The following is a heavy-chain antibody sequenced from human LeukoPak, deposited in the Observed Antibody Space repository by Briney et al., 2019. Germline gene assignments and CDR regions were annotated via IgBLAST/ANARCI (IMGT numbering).Heavy chain of an antibody. J-gene: IGHJ5*02. CDR2: IVVGSGNT. V-gene: IGHV1-58*02. D-gene: IGHD2-2*01. CDR1: GFTFTSSA. CDR3: GADVTWELYQLPNWFDP. Sequence: GTSVKVSCKASGFTFTSSAMQWVRQARGQRLEWIGWIVVGSGNTNYAQKFQERVTITRDMSTSTAYMELSSLRSEDTAVYYCGADVTWELYQLPNWFDPWGQGTLVTVSS.